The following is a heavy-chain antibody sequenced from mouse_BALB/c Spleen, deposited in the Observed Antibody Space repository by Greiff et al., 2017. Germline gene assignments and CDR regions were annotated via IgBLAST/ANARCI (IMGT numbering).Heavy chain of an antibody. CDR1: GFTFSSFG. D-gene: IGHD1-2*01. Sequence: EVKLEESGGGLVQPGGSRKLSCAASGFTFSSFGMHWVRQAPEKGLEWVAYISSGSSTIYYADTVKGRFTISRDNPKNTLFLQMTSLRSEDTAMYYCARSGITTATWDYWGQGTTLTVSS. CDR2: ISSGSSTI. CDR3: ARSGITTATWDY. V-gene: IGHV5-17*02. J-gene: IGHJ2*01.